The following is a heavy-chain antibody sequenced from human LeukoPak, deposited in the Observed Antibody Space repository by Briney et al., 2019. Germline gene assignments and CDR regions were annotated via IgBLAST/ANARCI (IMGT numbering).Heavy chain of an antibody. J-gene: IGHJ4*02. D-gene: IGHD6-19*01. CDR1: GYTFTSYY. Sequence: GASVKVSCKASGYTFTSYYMHWVRQAPGQGLEWMGIINPSGGSTSYAQKFQGRVTMTRDMSTSTVYMELNSLRSEDTAVYYCARRSGSGPFDYWGQGTLVTVSS. CDR3: ARRSGSGPFDY. CDR2: INPSGGST. V-gene: IGHV1-46*01.